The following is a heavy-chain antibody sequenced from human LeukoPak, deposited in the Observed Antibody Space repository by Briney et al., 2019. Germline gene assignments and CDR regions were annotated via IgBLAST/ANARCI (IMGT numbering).Heavy chain of an antibody. J-gene: IGHJ4*02. CDR3: AKDRKPSIPDY. CDR1: GFTFSSYA. CDR2: ISYDGSNK. Sequence: GRSLRLSCAASGFTFSSYAMHWVRQAPGKGLEWVAVISYDGSNKYYADSVKGRFTISRDNSKNTLYLQMNSLRAEDTAVYYCAKDRKPSIPDYWGQGTLVTVSS. V-gene: IGHV3-30-3*02. D-gene: IGHD1-14*01.